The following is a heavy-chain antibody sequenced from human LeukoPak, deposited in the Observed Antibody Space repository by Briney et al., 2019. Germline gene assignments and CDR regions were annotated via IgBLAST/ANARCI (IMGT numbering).Heavy chain of an antibody. CDR2: INHSGST. CDR3: ARGFFSSGYVMDV. CDR1: GGSFSGYY. Sequence: SETLSLTCAVYGGSFSGYYWSWIRQPPGKGLEWIGEINHSGSTNYNPSLKSRVTISVDTSKNQFSLKLSSVTAADTAVYYCARGFFSSGYVMDVWGQGTTVTVSS. V-gene: IGHV4-34*01. J-gene: IGHJ6*02. D-gene: IGHD3-22*01.